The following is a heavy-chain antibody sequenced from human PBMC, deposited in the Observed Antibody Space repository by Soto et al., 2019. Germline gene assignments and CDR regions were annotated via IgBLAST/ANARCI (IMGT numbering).Heavy chain of an antibody. V-gene: IGHV3-7*05. CDR3: ATAAGGYYFNY. J-gene: IGHJ4*02. CDR1: GFTFSSYW. Sequence: EVQLVESGGGLVQPGGSLRLSCPASGFTFSSYWMNWVRQAPWKGLEWVANIIQDGSEKHYVDSVKGRFTISRDNAKNSLYLQMNSLRAEDTAMYYCATAAGGYYFNYWGRGTLVTVSS. D-gene: IGHD6-13*01. CDR2: IIQDGSEK.